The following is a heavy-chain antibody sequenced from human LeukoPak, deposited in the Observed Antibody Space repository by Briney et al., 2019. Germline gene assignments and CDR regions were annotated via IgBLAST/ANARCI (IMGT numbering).Heavy chain of an antibody. CDR3: ARGRAYCGGDCYAD. J-gene: IGHJ4*02. V-gene: IGHV1-8*02. D-gene: IGHD2-21*02. CDR1: GYTFTGYH. Sequence: ASVKVSCKTSGYTFTGYHMHWVRQAPGQGLEWMGWMNPNSGNTGYAQKFQGRVTMTRNTSISTAYMELSSLRSEDTAVYYCARGRAYCGGDCYADWGQGTLVTVSS. CDR2: MNPNSGNT.